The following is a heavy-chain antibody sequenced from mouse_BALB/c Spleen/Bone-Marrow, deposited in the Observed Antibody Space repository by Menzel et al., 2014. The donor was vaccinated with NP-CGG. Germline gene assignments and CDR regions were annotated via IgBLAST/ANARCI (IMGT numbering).Heavy chain of an antibody. Sequence: EVKLVESGPELVKPGASVKISCKTSGYTFTEYTMHWVKQSHGKSLEWIGGINPNNGGTIYNQEFKGKATLTVDKSSSTAYMELRSLTSEDSAVYYCARKDYGYNYVMDYWGQGTSVTVSS. J-gene: IGHJ4*01. CDR1: GYTFTEYT. V-gene: IGHV1-18*01. D-gene: IGHD1-2*01. CDR3: ARKDYGYNYVMDY. CDR2: INPNNGGT.